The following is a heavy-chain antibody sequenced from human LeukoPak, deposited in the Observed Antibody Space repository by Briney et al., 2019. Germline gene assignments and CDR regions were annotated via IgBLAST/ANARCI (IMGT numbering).Heavy chain of an antibody. D-gene: IGHD5-18*01. CDR3: ARRDTAMAGLYGMDV. Sequence: GASVKFACKASGYTFTSYGISWVRQAPGQGLEWMGGFDPEDGETIYAQKFQGRVTMTEDTSTDTAYMELSSLRSEDTAVYYCARRDTAMAGLYGMDVWGKGTTVTVSS. CDR2: FDPEDGET. CDR1: GYTFTSYG. J-gene: IGHJ6*04. V-gene: IGHV1-24*01.